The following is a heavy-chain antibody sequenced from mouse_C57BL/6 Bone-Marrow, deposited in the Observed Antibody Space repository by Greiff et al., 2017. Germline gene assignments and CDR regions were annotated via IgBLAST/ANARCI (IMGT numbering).Heavy chain of an antibody. CDR3: AVYYDPFAY. J-gene: IGHJ3*01. V-gene: IGHV1-19*01. CDR2: INPYNGGT. D-gene: IGHD2-4*01. Sequence: EVQLQQSGPVLVKPGASVKMSCKASGYTFTDYYMNWVKQSHGKSLEWIGVINPYNGGTSYNQKFKGKATLTVDKSSSTAYMELNSLTSEDSAVYYCAVYYDPFAYWGQGTLVTVSA. CDR1: GYTFTDYY.